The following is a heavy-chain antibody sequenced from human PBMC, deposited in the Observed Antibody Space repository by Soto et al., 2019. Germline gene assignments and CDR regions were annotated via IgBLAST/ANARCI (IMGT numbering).Heavy chain of an antibody. CDR2: IIPILGIA. J-gene: IGHJ6*03. CDR3: AGAYYDFWSGYSNYYYYMDV. V-gene: IGHV1-69*02. Sequence: SVKVSCKASGGTFSSYTISWVRQAPGQGLEWMGRIIPILGIANYAQKFQGRVTITADKSTSTAYMELSSLRSEDTAVYYCAGAYYDFWSGYSNYYYYMDVWGKGTTVTVSS. CDR1: GGTFSSYT. D-gene: IGHD3-3*01.